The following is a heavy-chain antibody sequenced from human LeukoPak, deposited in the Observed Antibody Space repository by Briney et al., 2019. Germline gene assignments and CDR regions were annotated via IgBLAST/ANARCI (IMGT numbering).Heavy chain of an antibody. Sequence: GGSLRLSCAASGNYWMHWVRQAPGKGLVWVSHINSDGSWTSYADSVKGRFTISKDNAKNTVYLQMNSLRAEDTAVYYCVSFYETDWGRGTLVTVSS. V-gene: IGHV3-74*01. CDR1: GNYW. CDR2: INSDGSWT. J-gene: IGHJ4*02. D-gene: IGHD2/OR15-2a*01. CDR3: VSFYETD.